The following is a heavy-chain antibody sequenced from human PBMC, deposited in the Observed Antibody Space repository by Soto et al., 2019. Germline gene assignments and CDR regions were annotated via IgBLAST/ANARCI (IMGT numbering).Heavy chain of an antibody. CDR1: GGSCSGYY. V-gene: IGHV4-34*01. CDR3: ARPGRLTMLRGARGSIHP. D-gene: IGHD3-10*01. CDR2: INHSGST. Sequence: SGTLYLTSAVYGGSCSGYYWSWIRQPPGKGLEWIGEINHSGSTSYSPSLKSRVTISVDTSKNQFSLKLSSVTAADTAVYYCARPGRLTMLRGARGSIHPRGPGTL. J-gene: IGHJ5*02.